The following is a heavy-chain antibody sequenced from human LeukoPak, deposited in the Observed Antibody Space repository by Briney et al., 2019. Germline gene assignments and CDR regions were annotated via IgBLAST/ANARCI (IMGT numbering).Heavy chain of an antibody. CDR3: ARGLTYDSSGYYFDY. CDR1: GFTFSSYA. J-gene: IGHJ4*02. V-gene: IGHV3-30*01. D-gene: IGHD3-22*01. Sequence: GGSLRLSCAASGFTFSSYAMHWVRQAPGKGLEWVAVISYDGSNKYYADSVKGRFTISRDNSKNTLYLQMNSLRAEDTAVYYCARGLTYDSSGYYFDYWGQGTLVTVSS. CDR2: ISYDGSNK.